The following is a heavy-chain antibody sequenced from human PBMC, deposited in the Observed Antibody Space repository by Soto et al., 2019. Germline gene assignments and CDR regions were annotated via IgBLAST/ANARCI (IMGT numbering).Heavy chain of an antibody. V-gene: IGHV1-2*02. CDR1: GYTFTGYY. J-gene: IGHJ6*02. CDR3: ATLLLVREGYFSMDV. CDR2: INPKSGGT. D-gene: IGHD2-15*01. Sequence: ASVKVSCKASGYTFTGYYMHWVRQAPGQGLEWMVWINPKSGGTNYAQKFQGSVTITRDTSISTAYMELSSLKSDVTAVYYGATLLLVREGYFSMDVWGQGTTVTVSS.